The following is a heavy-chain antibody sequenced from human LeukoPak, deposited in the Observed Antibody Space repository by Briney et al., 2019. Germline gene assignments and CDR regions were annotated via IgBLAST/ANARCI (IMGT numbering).Heavy chain of an antibody. V-gene: IGHV1-18*01. CDR1: GGTFSSYA. CDR3: ARWEHYYDSSGYSLDY. CDR2: ISAYNGNT. Sequence: ASVKVSCKASGGTFSSYAISWVRQAPGQGLEWMGWISAYNGNTNYAQKLQGRVTMTTDTSTSTAYMVLRSLRSDDTAVYYCARWEHYYDSSGYSLDYWGQGTLVTVSS. D-gene: IGHD3-22*01. J-gene: IGHJ4*02.